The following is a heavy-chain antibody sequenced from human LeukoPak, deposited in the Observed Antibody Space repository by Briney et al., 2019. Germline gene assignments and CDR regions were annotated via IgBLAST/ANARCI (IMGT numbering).Heavy chain of an antibody. CDR1: GASIDSGGFY. J-gene: IGHJ3*02. Sequence: SETLSLTCSVSGASIDSGGFYWSWIRQHPGKGLEWIGSIYHSGSTYYNPSLKSRVTISVDTSKNQFSLKLSSVTAADTAVYYCARWAEVLAFDIWGQGTMVTVSS. V-gene: IGHV4-39*07. CDR2: IYHSGST. CDR3: ARWAEVLAFDI. D-gene: IGHD5/OR15-5a*01.